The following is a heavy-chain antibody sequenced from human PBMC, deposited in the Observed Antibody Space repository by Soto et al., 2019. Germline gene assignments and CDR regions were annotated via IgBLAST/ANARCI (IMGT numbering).Heavy chain of an antibody. J-gene: IGHJ4*02. CDR1: GSRFSNYV. Sequence: QVQLVQSGAEVKTPGSSLKVSCTVSGSRFSNYVISWVRQAPGHGLEWLGRIIPIFNSTQYAQKFQGRVTITADKSTNTASLELNSLRSDDTAVYYCAREGRGKKAGYNGLVSLGYWGQGTLVTVSS. CDR3: AREGRGKKAGYNGLVSLGY. D-gene: IGHD2-2*02. V-gene: IGHV1-69*06. CDR2: IIPIFNST.